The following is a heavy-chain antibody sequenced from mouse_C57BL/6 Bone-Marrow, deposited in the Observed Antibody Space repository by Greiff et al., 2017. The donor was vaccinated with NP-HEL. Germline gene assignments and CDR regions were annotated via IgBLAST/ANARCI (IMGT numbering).Heavy chain of an antibody. D-gene: IGHD2-4*01. V-gene: IGHV5-17*01. CDR2: ISSGSSTI. CDR3: ARKYDYDPAWFAY. J-gene: IGHJ3*01. CDR1: GFTFSDYG. Sequence: EVKLMESGGGLVKPGGSLKLSCAASGFTFSDYGMHWVRQAPEKGLEWVAYISSGSSTIYYADTVKGRFTISRDNAKNTLFLQMTSLRSEDTAMYYCARKYDYDPAWFAYWGQGTLVTVSA.